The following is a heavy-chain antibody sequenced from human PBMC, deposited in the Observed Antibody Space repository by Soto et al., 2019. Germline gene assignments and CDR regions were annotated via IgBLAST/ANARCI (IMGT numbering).Heavy chain of an antibody. CDR2: IIPILGIA. V-gene: IGHV1-69*04. D-gene: IGHD6-6*01. Sequence: ASVKVSCKASGGTFSSYTISWVRQAPGQGLEWMGRIIPILGIANYAQKFQGRVTITADKSTSTAYMELSSLRSEDTAVYYCARDSSSSNFDYWGQGTLVTVSS. CDR1: GGTFSSYT. J-gene: IGHJ4*02. CDR3: ARDSSSSNFDY.